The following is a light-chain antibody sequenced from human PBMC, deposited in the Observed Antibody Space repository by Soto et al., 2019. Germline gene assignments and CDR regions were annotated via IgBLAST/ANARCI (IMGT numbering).Light chain of an antibody. CDR3: QQRSNWPLT. CDR1: QSVSYY. J-gene: IGKJ4*01. V-gene: IGKV3-11*01. Sequence: EIVLTQSPATLSLSPGERANLSCRASQSVSYYLAWYQQKPGQAPRLLIYDASSRATGIPARFSGSGSGTDFTLTISSLEPEDSAVYFCQQRSNWPLTFGGGTKVEIK. CDR2: DAS.